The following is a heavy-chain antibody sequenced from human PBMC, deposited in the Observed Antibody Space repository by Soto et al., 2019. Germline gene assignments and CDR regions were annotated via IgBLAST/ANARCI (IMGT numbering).Heavy chain of an antibody. V-gene: IGHV4-39*07. J-gene: IGHJ5*02. CDR1: GGSVSSSSYS. D-gene: IGHD2-21*01. CDR2: TYPSENT. CDR3: ARLGAYYQSLDP. Sequence: SETLSLTCTVSGGSVSSSSYSWGWIRQTLRKGLYWIGTTYPSENTYNNPSLLSRVTISVDRSKNGFSLRLSSVTAADSAVYYCARLGAYYQSLDPWGPGTLVTVS.